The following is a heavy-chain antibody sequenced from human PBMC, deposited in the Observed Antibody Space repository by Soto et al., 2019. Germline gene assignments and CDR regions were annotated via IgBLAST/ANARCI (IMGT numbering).Heavy chain of an antibody. D-gene: IGHD3-10*01. J-gene: IGHJ6*02. Sequence: SETLSLTCAVYGGSCSRYYWSWIRHPPGKGLEWIGEINHSGSTNYNPSLKSRVTISVDTSKNQFSLKLSSVTAADTAVYYCARDPSYYGSGSYYRRGVCYYGIDVCGQVPTVTV. CDR1: GGSCSRYY. CDR3: ARDPSYYGSGSYYRRGVCYYGIDV. V-gene: IGHV4-34*01. CDR2: INHSGST.